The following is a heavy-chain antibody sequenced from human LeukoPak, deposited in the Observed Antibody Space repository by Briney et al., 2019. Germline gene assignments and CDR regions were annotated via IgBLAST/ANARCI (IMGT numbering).Heavy chain of an antibody. D-gene: IGHD2-2*01. CDR1: GGSISSGGYS. V-gene: IGHV4-30-2*01. J-gene: IGHJ5*02. Sequence: PPETLSLTCAVSGGSISSGGYSWSWIRQPPGKGLEWIGYIYHSGSTYYNPSLKSRVTISVDRTKNQFSLKLSSVTAADTAVYYCARVGGYCSSTSCYNWFDPWGQGTLVTVSS. CDR2: IYHSGST. CDR3: ARVGGYCSSTSCYNWFDP.